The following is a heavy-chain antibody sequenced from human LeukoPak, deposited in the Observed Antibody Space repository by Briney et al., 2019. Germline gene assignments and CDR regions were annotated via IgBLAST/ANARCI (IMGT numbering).Heavy chain of an antibody. J-gene: IGHJ4*02. CDR2: IYTSGST. V-gene: IGHV4-61*02. D-gene: IGHD3-10*01. CDR1: GGSISSGSYY. CDR3: ARDQVARGVIISHDY. Sequence: SQTLSLTCTVSGGSISSGSYYWSWIRQPAGKGLEWIGRIYTSGSTNYNPSLKSRVTISVDTSKNQFSLKLSSVTAADTAVYYCARDQVARGVIISHDYWGQGTLVTVSS.